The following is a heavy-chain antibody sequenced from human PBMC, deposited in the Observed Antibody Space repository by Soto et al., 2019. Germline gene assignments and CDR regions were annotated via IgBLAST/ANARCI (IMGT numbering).Heavy chain of an antibody. CDR1: GSTFSSYS. J-gene: IGHJ3*02. CDR3: ARGNSWTPAGLPRMNAFDI. V-gene: IGHV3-48*02. D-gene: IGHD6-13*01. CDR2: ISSSSSTI. Sequence: HPGGSLRLSCSASGSTFSSYSMNWVRQAPGKGLEWVSYISSSSSTIYYADSVKGRFTISRDNAKNSLYLQMNSLRDEDTAVYYCARGNSWTPAGLPRMNAFDIWGQGTMVTVSS.